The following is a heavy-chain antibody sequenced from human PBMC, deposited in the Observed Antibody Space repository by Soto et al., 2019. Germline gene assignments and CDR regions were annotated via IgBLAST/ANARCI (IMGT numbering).Heavy chain of an antibody. J-gene: IGHJ6*02. CDR3: ARGYCSGGSCYSGWSMDV. CDR1: GYTFTSYD. V-gene: IGHV1-8*01. Sequence: ASVKVSCKASGYTFTSYDIIWVRQATGQGLEWMGWMNPSTGNTDSAEKFQGRLTMTRNTSISTVYMELSSLSFEDTAVYYCARGYCSGGSCYSGWSMDVWGQGTTVTVSS. D-gene: IGHD2-15*01. CDR2: MNPSTGNT.